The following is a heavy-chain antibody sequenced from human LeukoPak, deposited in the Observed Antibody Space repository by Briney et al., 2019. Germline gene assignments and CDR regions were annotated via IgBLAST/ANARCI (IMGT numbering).Heavy chain of an antibody. CDR3: VKVATLDD. D-gene: IGHD2-15*01. CDR1: GFTFSTYA. Sequence: QPGGSLRLSCAASGFTFSTYAMMWVRQAPGKGLECVSSITGSDGSTFYADSVKGRFIISRDNSKNTLYLEMNSLRAEDTAVYYCVKVATLDDWGQGTLVTVSS. J-gene: IGHJ4*02. V-gene: IGHV3-23*01. CDR2: ITGSDGST.